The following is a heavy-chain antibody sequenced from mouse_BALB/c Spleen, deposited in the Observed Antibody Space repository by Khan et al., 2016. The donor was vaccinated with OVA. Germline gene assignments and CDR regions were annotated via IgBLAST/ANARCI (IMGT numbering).Heavy chain of an antibody. CDR3: TRGGGNRFAY. CDR2: ISTYYGDV. V-gene: IGHV1S137*01. CDR1: GYTFTDFT. Sequence: QVQLKQSGAELVRPGVSVKISCKGSGYTFTDFTPHWVKQSHAKSLEWIGVISTYYGDVTYNQKFKDKATMTVDTSSSTAYMELARLTSEDSAIYYCTRGGGNRFAYWGQGTLVTVSA. J-gene: IGHJ3*01.